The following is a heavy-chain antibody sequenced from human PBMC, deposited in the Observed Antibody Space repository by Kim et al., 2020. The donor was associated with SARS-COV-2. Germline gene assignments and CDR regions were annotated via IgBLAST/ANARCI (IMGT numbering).Heavy chain of an antibody. CDR1: GGSFSGYY. J-gene: IGHJ4*02. D-gene: IGHD3-10*01. CDR2: INHSGST. Sequence: SETLSLTCAVYGGSFSGYYWSWIRQPPGKGLEWIGEINHSGSTNYNPSLKSRVTISVDTSKNQFSLKLSSVTAADTAVYYCARRYYYGSGSPFDYWGQGT. CDR3: ARRYYYGSGSPFDY. V-gene: IGHV4-34*01.